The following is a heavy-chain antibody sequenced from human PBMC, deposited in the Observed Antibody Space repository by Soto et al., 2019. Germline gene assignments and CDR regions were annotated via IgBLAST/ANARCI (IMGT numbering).Heavy chain of an antibody. Sequence: PSETLSLTCTVCGGSVNNYYCSWVRLSPGKGLEWIGYIYYTGRTNYNPSLESRVTISVDTSKNQFSLNLRSVTAADTAVYYCARDSSDSWYSPMDPWGQGILVTVSS. V-gene: IGHV4-59*02. J-gene: IGHJ5*02. CDR2: IYYTGRT. CDR3: ARDSSDSWYSPMDP. D-gene: IGHD3-22*01. CDR1: GGSVNNYY.